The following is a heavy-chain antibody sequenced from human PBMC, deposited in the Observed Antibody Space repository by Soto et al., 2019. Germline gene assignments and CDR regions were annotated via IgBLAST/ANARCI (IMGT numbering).Heavy chain of an antibody. CDR1: GFTFSSYS. D-gene: IGHD2-21*02. CDR2: ISSSSSYI. J-gene: IGHJ6*02. Sequence: EVQLVESGGGLVKPGGSLRLSCAASGFTFSSYSMNWVRQAPGKGLEWVSSISSSSSYIYYADSVKGRFTISRDNAKNSLYLQMNSLRAEDTAVYYCARAYCGGDCYSLIRSYYYGMDVWGQGTTVTVSS. CDR3: ARAYCGGDCYSLIRSYYYGMDV. V-gene: IGHV3-21*01.